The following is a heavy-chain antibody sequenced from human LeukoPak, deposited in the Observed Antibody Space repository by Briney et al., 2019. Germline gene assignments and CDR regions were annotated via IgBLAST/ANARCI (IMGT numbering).Heavy chain of an antibody. D-gene: IGHD2-15*01. CDR3: ARVVEATTQNCFDY. CDR1: GYTFTSYG. J-gene: IGHJ4*02. Sequence: ASVKVSCKASGYTFTSYGISWVRQAPGQGLEWMGWISAYNGNTNYAQKLQGRVTMTTDTSTSTAYMELRSLRSGDTAVYYCARVVEATTQNCFDYWGQGTLVTVSS. V-gene: IGHV1-18*01. CDR2: ISAYNGNT.